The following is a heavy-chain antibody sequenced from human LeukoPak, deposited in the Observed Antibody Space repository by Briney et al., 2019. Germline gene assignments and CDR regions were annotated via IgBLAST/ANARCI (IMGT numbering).Heavy chain of an antibody. CDR3: AKDRTPPGFDY. V-gene: IGHV3-21*04. CDR1: GFTFSSSS. CDR2: ISSNSDYI. J-gene: IGHJ4*02. D-gene: IGHD1-14*01. Sequence: TGGSLRLSCAASGFTFSSSSMNWVRQAPGKGLEWVSAISSNSDYIFYADSVKGRFTISRDNAKNSLYLQMNSLRAEDTAVYYCAKDRTPPGFDYWGQGTLVTVSS.